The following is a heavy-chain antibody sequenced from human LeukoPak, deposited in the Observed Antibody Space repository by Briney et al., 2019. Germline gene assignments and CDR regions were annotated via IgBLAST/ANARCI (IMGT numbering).Heavy chain of an antibody. J-gene: IGHJ6*03. Sequence: GGSLRLSCAASGFSVSSNYMSWVRQAPGKGLEWVSVLYSGGNTYYADSVKGRFTISRDTSKNTLYLQMNSLRAEDTAVYYCARAPNPRPLYYYHMDLWGKGTTVTVSS. V-gene: IGHV3-53*01. CDR3: ARAPNPRPLYYYHMDL. CDR2: LYSGGNT. CDR1: GFSVSSNY.